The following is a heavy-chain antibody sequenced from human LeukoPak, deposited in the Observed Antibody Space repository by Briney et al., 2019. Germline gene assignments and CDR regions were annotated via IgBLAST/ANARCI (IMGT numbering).Heavy chain of an antibody. V-gene: IGHV4-59*01. CDR1: GGSISSYY. CDR3: ARAAGLYYYYYTDV. Sequence: SETLSLTCTVSGGSISSYYWSWIRQPPGKGLEWIGYIYYSGSTNYNPSLKSRVTISVDTSKNQFSLKLSSVTAADTAVYYCARAAGLYYYYYTDVWGKGTTVTVSS. J-gene: IGHJ6*03. CDR2: IYYSGST. D-gene: IGHD3-10*01.